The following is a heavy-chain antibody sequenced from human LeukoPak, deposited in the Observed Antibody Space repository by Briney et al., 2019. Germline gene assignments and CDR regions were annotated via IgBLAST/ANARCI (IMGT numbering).Heavy chain of an antibody. J-gene: IGHJ4*02. CDR1: GGSFSGYY. CDR3: AGANNDYVWGSYRPAFDY. Sequence: SETLSLTCAVYGGSFSGYYWSWIRQPPGKGLEWIGEINHSGSTNYNPSLKSRVTISVDTSKNQFSLKLSSVTAADTAVYYCAGANNDYVWGSYRPAFDYWGQGTLVTVSS. CDR2: INHSGST. V-gene: IGHV4-34*01. D-gene: IGHD3-16*02.